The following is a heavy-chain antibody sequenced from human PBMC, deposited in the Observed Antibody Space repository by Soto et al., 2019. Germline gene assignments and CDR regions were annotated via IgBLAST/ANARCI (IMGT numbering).Heavy chain of an antibody. CDR1: GFTFSSYG. D-gene: IGHD3-10*01. Sequence: QVQLMESGGGVVQPGRSLRLSCAASGFTFSSYGMHWVRQAPGKGLEWVAVIWYDGSNKYYADSVKGRFTISRDNSKNTLYLQMNSLRAEDTAVYYCARGGGEVWTLYYYGMDVWGQGTTVTVSS. V-gene: IGHV3-33*01. CDR2: IWYDGSNK. CDR3: ARGGGEVWTLYYYGMDV. J-gene: IGHJ6*02.